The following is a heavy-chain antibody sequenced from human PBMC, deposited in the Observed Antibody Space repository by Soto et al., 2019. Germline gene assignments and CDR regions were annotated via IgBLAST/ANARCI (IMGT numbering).Heavy chain of an antibody. CDR3: VRQEIVIGVVVVAATVFDY. D-gene: IGHD2-15*01. J-gene: IGHJ4*02. CDR2: ISPDGNYI. CDR1: GFSFSTHA. V-gene: IGHV3-21*01. Sequence: GGSLRLSCAASGFSFSTHAMTWVRQAPGKGLEWVSSISPDGNYIYYADSVKGRFTVSRDNAKDSLYLQMNSLRAEETAVYYCVRQEIVIGVVVVAATVFDYWGQGTLVTVSS.